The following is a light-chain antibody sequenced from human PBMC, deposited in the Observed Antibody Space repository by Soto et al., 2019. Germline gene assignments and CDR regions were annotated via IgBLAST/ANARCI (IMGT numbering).Light chain of an antibody. CDR3: NSHTSSNTRV. J-gene: IGLJ1*01. V-gene: IGLV2-14*01. CDR2: EVS. CDR1: SSDVGGYNH. Sequence: QSALTQPASVSGSPGQSITISCTGTSSDVGGYNHVSWYQHHPGKAPKLMMYEVSNRPSGVSNRFSGSKSGNTASLTISVLQADDEADYYCNSHTSSNTRVFGTGTRSPS.